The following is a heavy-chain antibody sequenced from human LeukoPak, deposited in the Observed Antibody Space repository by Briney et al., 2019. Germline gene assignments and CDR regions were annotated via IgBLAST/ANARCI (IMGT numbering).Heavy chain of an antibody. J-gene: IGHJ4*02. Sequence: SETLSLTCTVSGGSISGYYWSWIRQPPGKGLEWIGYIYYSGSTNYNPSLRSRVTISVDTSKNQFSLKLSSVTAADTAVYYCAREVGDSPPYFDYWGQGTLVTVSS. CDR3: AREVGDSPPYFDY. V-gene: IGHV4-59*01. D-gene: IGHD3-16*01. CDR1: GGSISGYY. CDR2: IYYSGST.